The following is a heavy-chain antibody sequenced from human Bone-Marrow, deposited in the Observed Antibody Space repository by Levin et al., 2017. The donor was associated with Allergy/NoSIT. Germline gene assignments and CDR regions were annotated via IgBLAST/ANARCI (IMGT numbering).Heavy chain of an antibody. J-gene: IGHJ5*02. D-gene: IGHD2-21*01. CDR1: GGSFSGYY. Sequence: SETLSLTCAVYGGSFSGYYWSWIRQPPGKGLEWIGEINHSGSTNYNPSLKSRVTISVDTSKNQFSLKLSSVTAADTAVYYCARGSLWWFDPWGQGTLVTVSS. CDR2: INHSGST. CDR3: ARGSLWWFDP. V-gene: IGHV4-34*01.